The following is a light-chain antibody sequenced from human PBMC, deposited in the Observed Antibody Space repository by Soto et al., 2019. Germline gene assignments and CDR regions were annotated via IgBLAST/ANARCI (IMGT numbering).Light chain of an antibody. CDR1: QSISSN. J-gene: IGKJ2*01. Sequence: EIVVTQSPATLSVSLGERATLSCRASQSISSNLAWYQQKPGQAPRLLIYGASTRATGIPDRFSGSGSGTDFTLTISSLQSEDFAVYFCQQYNNWRSYTFGQGTKVDIK. V-gene: IGKV3-15*01. CDR2: GAS. CDR3: QQYNNWRSYT.